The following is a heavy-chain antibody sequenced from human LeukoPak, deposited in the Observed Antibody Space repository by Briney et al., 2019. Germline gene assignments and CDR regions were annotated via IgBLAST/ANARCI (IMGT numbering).Heavy chain of an antibody. CDR2: INHCRST. V-gene: IGHV4-34*01. D-gene: IGHD5-18*01. CDR3: ARRRGYSYGPFDY. CDR1: GGSFSGYY. J-gene: IGHJ4*02. Sequence: PSETLSLTCAVYGGSFSGYYWSWIRQPPGKGLEWVGEINHCRSTNYNPSLKSRVTISVDTSKNQFSLKLSSVTAADTAVYYCARRRGYSYGPFDYWGQGTLVTVSS.